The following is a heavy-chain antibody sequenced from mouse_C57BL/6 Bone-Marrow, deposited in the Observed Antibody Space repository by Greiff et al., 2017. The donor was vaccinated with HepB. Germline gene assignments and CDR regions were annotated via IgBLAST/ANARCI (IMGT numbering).Heavy chain of an antibody. CDR3: ASSGYGYAMDY. CDR1: GFSLTSYG. D-gene: IGHD1-1*01. CDR2: IWSGGST. J-gene: IGHJ4*01. Sequence: QVQLQQSGPGLVQPSQSLSITCTVSGFSLTSYGVHWVRQSPGKGLEWLGVIWSGGSTDYNAAFISRLSISKDNSKSQVFFKMNSLQADDTAIYYCASSGYGYAMDYGGQGTSVTVSA. V-gene: IGHV2-2*01.